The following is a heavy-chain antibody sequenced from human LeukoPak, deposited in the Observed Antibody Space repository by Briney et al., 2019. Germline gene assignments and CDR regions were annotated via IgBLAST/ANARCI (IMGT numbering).Heavy chain of an antibody. J-gene: IGHJ6*02. Sequence: GGSLRLSCAASGLTFSSYAMHWVRQGPGKGLEWVGVTSSDGTIKYYADSVKGRFSVSRDNTKNTLYLQMSSLRVEDTAMYYCARVDHWSPIPTYGMDVWGQGTTVTVSS. D-gene: IGHD2-8*02. CDR1: GLTFSSYA. CDR2: TSSDGTIK. V-gene: IGHV3-30*04. CDR3: ARVDHWSPIPTYGMDV.